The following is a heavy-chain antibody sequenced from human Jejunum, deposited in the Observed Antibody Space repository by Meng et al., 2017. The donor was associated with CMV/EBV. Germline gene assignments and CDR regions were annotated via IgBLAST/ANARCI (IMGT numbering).Heavy chain of an antibody. Sequence: SVSSGSISSGRNYWGSIRQPPGKGLEWIGSVDYSGSTYYNPSLKSRVSISVDTSKNQFSLKLSSVTAADTAVYYCARGAFGGWYGTWGQGTLVTVSS. CDR2: VDYSGST. J-gene: IGHJ5*02. CDR1: SGSISSGRNY. V-gene: IGHV4-39*07. D-gene: IGHD6-19*01. CDR3: ARGAFGGWYGT.